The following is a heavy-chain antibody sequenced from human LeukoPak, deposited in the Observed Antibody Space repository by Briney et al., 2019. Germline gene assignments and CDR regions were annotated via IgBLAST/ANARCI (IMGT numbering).Heavy chain of an antibody. V-gene: IGHV4-39*01. CDR1: DGSISSSSYY. CDR3: ASRTRMTTVFSFDY. Sequence: SETLSLTCTVSDGSISSSSYYWGWIRHPPGKGLEWIGSIYYSGSTYYNPSLKSRVTISVDTSKNQFSLKLSSVTAADTAVSYCASRTRMTTVFSFDYWGQGTLVTVSS. CDR2: IYYSGST. J-gene: IGHJ4*02. D-gene: IGHD4-11*01.